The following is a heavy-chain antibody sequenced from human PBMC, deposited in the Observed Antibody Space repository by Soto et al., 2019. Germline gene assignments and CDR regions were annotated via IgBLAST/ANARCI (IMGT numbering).Heavy chain of an antibody. CDR2: ISWNSGSI. D-gene: IGHD6-6*01. CDR1: GFTFDDYA. Sequence: GGSLRLSCAASGFTFDDYAMHWVRQAPGKGLEWVSGISWNSGSIGYADSVKGRFTISRDNAKNSLYLQMNSLRAEDTALYYCAKDIAARPEKAAFDIWGQGTMVTVSS. V-gene: IGHV3-9*01. CDR3: AKDIAARPEKAAFDI. J-gene: IGHJ3*02.